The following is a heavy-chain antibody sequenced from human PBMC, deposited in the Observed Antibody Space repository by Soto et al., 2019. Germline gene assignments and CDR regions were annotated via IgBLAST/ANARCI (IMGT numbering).Heavy chain of an antibody. J-gene: IGHJ4*02. CDR2: ISGSGGST. D-gene: IGHD6-19*01. CDR3: AKVGQQWLFFGY. Sequence: GSLRLSCAASGFTFSSYAMSWVRQAPGKGLEWVSAISGSGGSTYYADSVKGRFTISRDNSKNTLYLQMNSLRAEDTAVYYCAKVGQQWLFFGYWGQGTLVTVSS. CDR1: GFTFSSYA. V-gene: IGHV3-23*01.